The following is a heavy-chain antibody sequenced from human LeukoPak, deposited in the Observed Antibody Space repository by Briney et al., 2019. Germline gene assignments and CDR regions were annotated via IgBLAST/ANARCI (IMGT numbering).Heavy chain of an antibody. J-gene: IGHJ4*02. D-gene: IGHD6-13*01. Sequence: GGSLRLSCAASGFTFDDYAMHWVRQAPGKGLEWVSGISWNSGSIGYADSVKGRFTISRDNAKNSLYLQMNSRRAEDTALYYCAKAAAAGPGYFDYWGQGTLVTVSS. CDR1: GFTFDDYA. CDR2: ISWNSGSI. V-gene: IGHV3-9*01. CDR3: AKAAAAGPGYFDY.